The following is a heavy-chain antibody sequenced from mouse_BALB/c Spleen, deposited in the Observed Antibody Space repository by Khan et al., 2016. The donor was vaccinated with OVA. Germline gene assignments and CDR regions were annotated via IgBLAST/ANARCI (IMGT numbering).Heavy chain of an antibody. CDR1: GYTFSSYW. Sequence: QVQLQQSGAELMKPGASVKISCKATGYTFSSYWIEWVKQRPGHGLEWIGEILPGSGSTNYNEKFKGKATFTADTSSNTAYMQLNSLTSEDSAVYYCRRTGNYRYYFDYWGQGTTLTVSS. CDR3: RRTGNYRYYFDY. V-gene: IGHV1-9*01. CDR2: ILPGSGST. D-gene: IGHD2-1*01. J-gene: IGHJ2*01.